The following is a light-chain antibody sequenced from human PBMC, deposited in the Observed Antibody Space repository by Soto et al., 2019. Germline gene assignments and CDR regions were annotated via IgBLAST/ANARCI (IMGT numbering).Light chain of an antibody. CDR3: VQHNTDPRT. Sequence: IGVTHCAATLSVSLGESATLPCRASQGVXSYLAWYQQKPGQAPSLLTDAASTMVTGSPARLSGGGSATEFTLTISSLQPEDFATYFCVQHNTDPRTFGQGTKVDI. J-gene: IGKJ1*01. CDR1: QGVXSY. V-gene: IGKV3-15*01. CDR2: AAS.